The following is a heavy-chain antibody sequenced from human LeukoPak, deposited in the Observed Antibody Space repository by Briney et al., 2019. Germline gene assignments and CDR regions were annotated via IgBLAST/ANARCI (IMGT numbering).Heavy chain of an antibody. D-gene: IGHD3-16*01. Sequence: GGSLRLSCAASGFSLSIYFMNWVRGAPGKGVEWVSSITCTSEYIHYADSVRGRFAISRDNAKHSVSLQMDRLRAEDTAVYFCAGGGDFDYWGQGILVTVSA. CDR1: GFSLSIYF. CDR3: AGGGDFDY. CDR2: ITCTSEYI. V-gene: IGHV3-21*01. J-gene: IGHJ4*02.